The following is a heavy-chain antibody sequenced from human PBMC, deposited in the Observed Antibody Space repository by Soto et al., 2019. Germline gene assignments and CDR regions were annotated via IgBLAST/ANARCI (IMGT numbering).Heavy chain of an antibody. CDR2: ISAYNGNT. D-gene: IGHD6-6*01. CDR3: ARESRSLSVPAPRMDV. J-gene: IGHJ6*04. Sequence: GASVKVSCKASGYTFTSYGISWVRQAPGQGLEWMGRISAYNGNTNYAQKLQGRVTMTTDTSTSTAYMELRSLRSDDTAVYYCARESRSLSVPAPRMDVWGKGTTVTVSS. V-gene: IGHV1-18*01. CDR1: GYTFTSYG.